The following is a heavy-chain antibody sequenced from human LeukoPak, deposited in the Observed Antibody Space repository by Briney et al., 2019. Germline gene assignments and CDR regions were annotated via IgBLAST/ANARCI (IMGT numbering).Heavy chain of an antibody. CDR1: GYTFSSYA. CDR3: AKDMHYYDSSGYYYVVGNFDY. J-gene: IGHJ4*02. D-gene: IGHD3-22*01. CDR2: ISGGGGST. V-gene: IGHV3-23*01. Sequence: GGCVRLSCAASGYTFSSYAMSWVRQAPGKGLEWVSAISGGGGSTYYADSVKGRFTISRDNSKNTLYLQMNSLRAEDTAVYYCAKDMHYYDSSGYYYVVGNFDYWGQGTLVTVSS.